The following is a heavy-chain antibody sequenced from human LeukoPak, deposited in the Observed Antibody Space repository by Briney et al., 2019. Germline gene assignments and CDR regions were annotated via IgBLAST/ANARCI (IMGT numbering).Heavy chain of an antibody. J-gene: IGHJ5*02. Sequence: GGSLRLSCAASGFTFSSYSTNWVRQAPGKGLEWVSSISSSSSYIYYADSVKGRFTISRDNAKNSLYLQMNSLRAEDTAVYYCARGGLGYCSSTSCYMFDPWGQGTLVTVSS. D-gene: IGHD2-2*02. CDR2: ISSSSSYI. CDR3: ARGGLGYCSSTSCYMFDP. CDR1: GFTFSSYS. V-gene: IGHV3-21*01.